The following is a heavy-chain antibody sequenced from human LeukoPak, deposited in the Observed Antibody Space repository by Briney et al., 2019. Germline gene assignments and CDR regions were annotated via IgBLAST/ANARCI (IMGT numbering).Heavy chain of an antibody. CDR1: GYTFTSYG. CDR2: INAYNGNT. V-gene: IGHV1-18*01. CDR3: ARSPTRLTFYFDY. D-gene: IGHD4/OR15-4a*01. J-gene: IGHJ4*02. Sequence: ASVKVSCKASGYTFTSYGMSWVRQAPGRGLEWMAWINAYNGNTNYAQKLQGRVTMTTDTSTDTAYMELRSLRSDDTAVYYCARSPTRLTFYFDYWGQGTLVTVSS.